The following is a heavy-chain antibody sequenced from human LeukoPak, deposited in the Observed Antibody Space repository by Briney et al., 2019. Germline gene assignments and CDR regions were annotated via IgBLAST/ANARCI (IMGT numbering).Heavy chain of an antibody. D-gene: IGHD2-15*01. J-gene: IGHJ3*02. CDR1: GFSFRSYA. Sequence: AGGSLRLSCAASGFSFRSYAMHWVRQAPGKGLEWVAVISYDGSNKYYADSVKGRFTISRDNAKHSLYLQMDSLTAEDTAVYFCSRSVMIETTTRAFDIWGQGTMVTVSS. CDR3: SRSVMIETTTRAFDI. CDR2: ISYDGSNK. V-gene: IGHV3-30*04.